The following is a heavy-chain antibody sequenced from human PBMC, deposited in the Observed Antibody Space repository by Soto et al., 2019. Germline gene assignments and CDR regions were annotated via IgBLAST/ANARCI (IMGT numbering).Heavy chain of an antibody. CDR1: GCTFSSYS. CDR2: FSGLGDT. Sequence: GGSLRLSCAAAGCTFSSYSMIWVRQAPGKGLEWVSTFSGLGDTYYADSVKGRFTVSRDDSKNTLFLNMNSLRAADTAIYYCAKGERALITYGPFDPWGQGTLVTLSA. D-gene: IGHD4-17*01. CDR3: AKGERALITYGPFDP. J-gene: IGHJ5*02. V-gene: IGHV3-23*01.